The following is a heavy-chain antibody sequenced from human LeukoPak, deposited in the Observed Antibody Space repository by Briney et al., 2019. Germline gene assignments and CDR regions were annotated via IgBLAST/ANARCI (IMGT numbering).Heavy chain of an antibody. V-gene: IGHV1-2*02. CDR2: INPNSGGT. J-gene: IGHJ4*02. CDR1: GYTFTGYY. Sequence: ASVKVSCKASGYTFTGYYMHWVRQAPGQGLEWMGWINPNSGGTNYAQKFQGRVTMTRDTSISTAYMELSRLRSDDTAVYYCARTWSNWFGGDYWGQGTLVTVSS. CDR3: ARTWSNWFGGDY. D-gene: IGHD1-1*01.